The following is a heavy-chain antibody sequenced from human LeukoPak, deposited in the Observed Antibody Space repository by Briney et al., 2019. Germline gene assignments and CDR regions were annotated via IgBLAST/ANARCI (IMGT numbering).Heavy chain of an antibody. V-gene: IGHV3-21*01. CDR3: ARDRSDFWSGYYPANWFDP. CDR2: ISSSSSYI. CDR1: GFTFSSYS. D-gene: IGHD3-3*01. Sequence: GGSLRLSCAASGFTFSSYSMNWVRQAPGKGLEWVSSISSSSSYIYYADSVKGRFTISRDNAKNSLYLQMNSLRAEDTAVYYCARDRSDFWSGYYPANWFDPWGQGTLVTVSS. J-gene: IGHJ5*02.